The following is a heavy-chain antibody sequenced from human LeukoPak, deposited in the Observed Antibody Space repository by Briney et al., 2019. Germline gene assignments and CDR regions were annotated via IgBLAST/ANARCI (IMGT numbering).Heavy chain of an antibody. Sequence: GGSLRLSCAASGFTFSSYWMTWVRQAPGKGLEWVANIKPDGSVGYYVDSVRGRFLISRDNAGNSLYLQMNSLRVEDTAVYYCTQTLVAAAGDPWARGTLLIVAS. V-gene: IGHV3-7*01. D-gene: IGHD6-13*01. CDR2: IKPDGSVG. CDR1: GFTFSSYW. J-gene: IGHJ5*02. CDR3: TQTLVAAAGDP.